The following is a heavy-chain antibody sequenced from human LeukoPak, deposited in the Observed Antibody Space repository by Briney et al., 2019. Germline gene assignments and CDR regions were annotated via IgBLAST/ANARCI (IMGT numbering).Heavy chain of an antibody. CDR3: ARGSRDCGNGVCYAFDI. J-gene: IGHJ3*02. CDR1: GFTFSTNT. Sequence: PGGSLRLSRAASGFTFSTNTMNWVRQAPGKGLEWVSSISSSSTYIYHADSVKGRFTISRDNAKKSLYLQMNSLRDEDTAVYYCARGSRDCGNGVCYAFDIWGQGTVVTVSS. V-gene: IGHV3-21*01. D-gene: IGHD2-8*01. CDR2: ISSSSTYI.